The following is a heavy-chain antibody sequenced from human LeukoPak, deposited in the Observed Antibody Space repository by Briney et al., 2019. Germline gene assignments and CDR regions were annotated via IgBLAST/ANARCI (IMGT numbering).Heavy chain of an antibody. CDR2: IYYSGTT. CDR3: ARHPPNYYDGSQGAFDI. D-gene: IGHD3-10*01. CDR1: IDSISGNSYY. V-gene: IGHV4-39*01. J-gene: IGHJ3*02. Sequence: KPSETLSLTCSDSIDSISGNSYYWGWIRQSPGKGLEWIGSIYYSGTTYYNPSLNSRVTISLDTSKNQFSLRLSSVTAADTAVYYCARHPPNYYDGSQGAFDIWGQGAVVTVSS.